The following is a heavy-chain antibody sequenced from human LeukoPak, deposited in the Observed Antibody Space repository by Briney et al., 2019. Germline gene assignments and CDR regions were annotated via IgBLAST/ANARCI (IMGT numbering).Heavy chain of an antibody. J-gene: IGHJ3*02. D-gene: IGHD3-10*01. CDR2: ISSSSSTI. CDR1: GFTFSSYS. Sequence: GGSLRLSCAASGFTFSSYSMNWVRQAPGKGLEWVSYISSSSSTIYYADSVMGRFTISRDNAKNSLYLQMNSLRAEDTAVYYCARDHYYGSGSYPDAFDIWGQGTMVTVSS. V-gene: IGHV3-48*04. CDR3: ARDHYYGSGSYPDAFDI.